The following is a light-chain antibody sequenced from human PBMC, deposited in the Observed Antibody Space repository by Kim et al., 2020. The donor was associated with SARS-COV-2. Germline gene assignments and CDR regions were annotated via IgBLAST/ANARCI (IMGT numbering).Light chain of an antibody. Sequence: GAPGQTASITCSGDKLGDKYACWYQQKPGQSPVLVIYQDSKRPSGIPERFSGSNSGNTATLTISGTQAMDEADYYCQAWDSSTAVFGGGTQLTVL. J-gene: IGLJ3*02. CDR2: QDS. V-gene: IGLV3-1*01. CDR3: QAWDSSTAV. CDR1: KLGDKY.